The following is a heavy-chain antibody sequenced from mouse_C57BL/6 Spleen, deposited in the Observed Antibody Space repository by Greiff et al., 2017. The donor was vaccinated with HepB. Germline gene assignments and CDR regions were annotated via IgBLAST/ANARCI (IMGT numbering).Heavy chain of an antibody. CDR3: ARSDYYGSSYGYFDY. V-gene: IGHV1-69*01. CDR1: GYTFTSYW. J-gene: IGHJ2*01. D-gene: IGHD1-1*01. Sequence: VQLQQSGAELVMPGASVKLSCKASGYTFTSYWMHWVKQRPGQGLEWIGEIDPSDSYTNYNQKFKGKSTLTVDKSSSTAYMQLSSLTSEDSAVYYCARSDYYGSSYGYFDYWGQGTTLTVSS. CDR2: IDPSDSYT.